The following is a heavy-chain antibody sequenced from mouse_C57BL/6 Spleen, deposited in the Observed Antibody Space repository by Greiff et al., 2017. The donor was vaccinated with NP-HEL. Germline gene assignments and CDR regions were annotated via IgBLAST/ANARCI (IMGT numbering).Heavy chain of an antibody. CDR3: ARWRIRGYFEV. V-gene: IGHV1-53*01. CDR2: INPSNGGT. Sequence: QVQLQQSGTELVKPWASVKLSCKASGYTFTSYWMHWVKQWPGQGLEWIGNINPSNGGTNYNEKFKSKATLTVDKSSSTAYMQLSSRTSEDSEVYYCARWRIRGYFEVWGTRTTVTVSS. CDR1: GYTFTSYW. J-gene: IGHJ1*03. D-gene: IGHD5-2*01.